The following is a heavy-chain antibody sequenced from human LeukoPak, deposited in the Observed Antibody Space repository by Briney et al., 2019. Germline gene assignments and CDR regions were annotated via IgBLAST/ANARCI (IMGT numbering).Heavy chain of an antibody. CDR1: GFTFSDYD. V-gene: IGHV3-11*06. J-gene: IGHJ6*02. CDR2: ISSSSSYT. Sequence: GGSLRLSCAASGFTFSDYDMSWIRQAPGKGLEWVSYISSSSSYTNYADSVKGRFTISRDNAKNSLYLQMNSLRAEDTAVYYCARCVDTAMGTGYYYGMYVQGQGTTVTVSS. D-gene: IGHD5-18*01. CDR3: ARCVDTAMGTGYYYGMYV.